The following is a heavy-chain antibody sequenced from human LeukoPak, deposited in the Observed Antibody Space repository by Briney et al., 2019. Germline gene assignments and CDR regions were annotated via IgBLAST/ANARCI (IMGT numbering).Heavy chain of an antibody. V-gene: IGHV3-7*05. J-gene: IGHJ4*02. D-gene: IGHD3-22*01. Sequence: GGPLRLSCAASGFTFSSHWMSWVRQAPGKGLEWVANIKQDGSEKYYVDSVKGRFTISRDNAKNSLYLQMNSLRAEDTAVYYCARDFIVSYYDSSGFGYWGQGTLVTVSS. CDR1: GFTFSSHW. CDR2: IKQDGSEK. CDR3: ARDFIVSYYDSSGFGY.